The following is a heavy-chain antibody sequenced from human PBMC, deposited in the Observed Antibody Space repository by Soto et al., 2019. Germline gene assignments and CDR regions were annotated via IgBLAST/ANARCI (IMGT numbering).Heavy chain of an antibody. Sequence: QVQLVESGGGVVQPGRSLRLSCAASGFIFSDYAMHWVRQAPGKGLEWVAVISYGGDNKYYADSVRGRFAISRDNLKNTLYLQMNSLKREDTAVYHCAKARHSTRWYGVEADFWGQGTLVTVSS. J-gene: IGHJ4*02. CDR1: GFIFSDYA. CDR2: ISYGGDNK. CDR3: AKARHSTRWYGVEADF. D-gene: IGHD2-2*01. V-gene: IGHV3-30*09.